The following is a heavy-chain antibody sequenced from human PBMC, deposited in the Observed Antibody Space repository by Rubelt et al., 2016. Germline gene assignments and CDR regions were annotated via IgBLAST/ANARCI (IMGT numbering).Heavy chain of an antibody. D-gene: IGHD4-17*01. CDR2: FDPEDGET. CDR3: AIRQPDYGDLDFDY. J-gene: IGHJ4*02. CDR1: GYTLTGLS. Sequence: QVQLVQSGAEVKKPGASVKVSCKVSGYTLTGLSMHWVRQAPGKGLEWMGGFDPEDGETIYAQKYQGRVTMTEEPSTDSAYMELSSLRSEDTAVYYCAIRQPDYGDLDFDYWGQGTLVTVSS. V-gene: IGHV1-24*01.